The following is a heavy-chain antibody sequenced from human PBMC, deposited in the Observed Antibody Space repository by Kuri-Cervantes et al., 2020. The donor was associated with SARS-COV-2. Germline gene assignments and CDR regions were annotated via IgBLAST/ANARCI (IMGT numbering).Heavy chain of an antibody. V-gene: IGHV1-8*02. CDR2: MNPNSGNT. CDR1: GYTFTSYD. Sequence: ASVKVSCKASGYTFTSYDINWVRQATGQGLEWMGWMNPNSGNTGYAQKFQGRVTMTRNTSISTAYMELSSLRSEDTAVYYCAREHRGPYYGSGIGYYYYMDVWGKGTTVTVSS. J-gene: IGHJ6*03. CDR3: AREHRGPYYGSGIGYYYYMDV. D-gene: IGHD3-10*01.